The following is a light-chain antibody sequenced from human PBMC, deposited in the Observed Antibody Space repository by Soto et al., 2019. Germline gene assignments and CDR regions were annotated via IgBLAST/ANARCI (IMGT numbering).Light chain of an antibody. V-gene: IGKV1-9*01. CDR3: QQFNRYPLLT. Sequence: DIQLTQSPSFLSASVGDRVTITCRASQGISSYLAWYQQKPGKAPKLLIYAASTLQSVVPSRFSGSGSGTDFTLTISSLQPEDFATYYCQQFNRYPLLTFGGGTKVEIK. CDR2: AAS. CDR1: QGISSY. J-gene: IGKJ4*01.